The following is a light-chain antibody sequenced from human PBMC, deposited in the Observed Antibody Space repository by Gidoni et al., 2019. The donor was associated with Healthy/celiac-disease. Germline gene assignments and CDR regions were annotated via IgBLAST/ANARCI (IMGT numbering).Light chain of an antibody. CDR2: AAS. J-gene: IGKJ5*01. V-gene: IGKV1-39*01. CDR1: QSISSY. Sequence: DIQMTQSPSSLSASVGDRVTLTCRESQSISSYLNWYQQKPGKAPKLLIYAASSLQSGVPSRFSGSGSGTDFTLTISSLQPEDFATYYCQQSYSTPRITFGQGTRLEIK. CDR3: QQSYSTPRIT.